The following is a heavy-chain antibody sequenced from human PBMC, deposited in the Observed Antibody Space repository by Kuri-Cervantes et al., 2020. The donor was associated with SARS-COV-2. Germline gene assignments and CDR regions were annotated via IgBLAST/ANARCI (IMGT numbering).Heavy chain of an antibody. CDR3: ASIVVVPAASGYYYYYGMDV. V-gene: IGHV4-34*01. CDR2: INHSGST. D-gene: IGHD2-2*01. J-gene: IGHJ6*02. CDR1: GGSFSGYY. Sequence: GSLRLSCAVYGGSFSGYYWSWIRQPPGKGLEWIGEINHSGSTNYNPSLKSRVTISVDTSKNQFSLKLSSVTAADTAVYYRASIVVVPAASGYYYYYGMDVWGQGTTVTVSS.